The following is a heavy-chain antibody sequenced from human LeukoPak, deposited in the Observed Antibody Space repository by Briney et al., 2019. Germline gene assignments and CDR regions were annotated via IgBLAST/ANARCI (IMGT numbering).Heavy chain of an antibody. CDR3: ARAYYDFWSGYSLYMDV. J-gene: IGHJ6*03. V-gene: IGHV4-39*01. CDR1: GGSISSSSYY. Sequence: PSETLSLTCTVPGGSISSSSYYWGWIRQPPGKGLEWIGSIYYSGSTYYNPSLKSRVTISVDTSKNQFSLKLSSVTAADTAVYYCARAYYDFWSGYSLYMDVWGKGTTVTVSS. D-gene: IGHD3-3*01. CDR2: IYYSGST.